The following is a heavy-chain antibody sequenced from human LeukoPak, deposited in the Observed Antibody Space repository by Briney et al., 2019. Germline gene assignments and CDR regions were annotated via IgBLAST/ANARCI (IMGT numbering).Heavy chain of an antibody. CDR3: ARGGYSSGWYCDY. J-gene: IGHJ4*02. CDR2: IYYSGST. Sequence: SETLSLTCTVSGGSISSYYWSWIRQPPGKGLEWIGYIYYSGSTNYNPSLKSRVTISVDTSKNQLSLKLSSVTAADTAVYYCARGGYSSGWYCDYWGQGTLVTVSS. CDR1: GGSISSYY. D-gene: IGHD6-19*01. V-gene: IGHV4-59*01.